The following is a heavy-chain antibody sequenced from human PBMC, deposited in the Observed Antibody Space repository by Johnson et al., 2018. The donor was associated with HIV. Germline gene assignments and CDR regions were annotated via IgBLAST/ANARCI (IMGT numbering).Heavy chain of an antibody. CDR1: GFTFSKSW. V-gene: IGHV3-64*01. D-gene: IGHD3-22*01. Sequence: VQLVESGGGLVQPGGSLRLSCAASGFTFSKSWMHWVRQAPGKGLVWVSGISSNGGKTYYANSVKGRFTISRDNSKNTLYLQMNSLRAEDTAVHYCAKVRYYDRDAFDIWGPGTLVTVSP. CDR2: ISSNGGKT. CDR3: AKVRYYDRDAFDI. J-gene: IGHJ3*02.